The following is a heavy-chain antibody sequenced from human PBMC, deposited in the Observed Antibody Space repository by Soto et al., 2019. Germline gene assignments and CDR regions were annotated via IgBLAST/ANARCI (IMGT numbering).Heavy chain of an antibody. Sequence: EASVKVSCKASGYTFTSYYMHWVRQAPGQGLEWMGIINPSGGSTSYAQKFQGRVTMTRDTSTSTVYMELSSLRSEDTAVYYCARVYCGGDCYSALYYYYGMDVWGQGTTVTVSS. V-gene: IGHV1-46*01. D-gene: IGHD2-21*02. CDR3: ARVYCGGDCYSALYYYYGMDV. J-gene: IGHJ6*02. CDR2: INPSGGST. CDR1: GYTFTSYY.